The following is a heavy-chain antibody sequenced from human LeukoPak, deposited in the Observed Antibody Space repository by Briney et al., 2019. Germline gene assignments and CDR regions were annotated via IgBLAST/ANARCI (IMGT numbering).Heavy chain of an antibody. J-gene: IGHJ3*02. Sequence: GGSLRLSCAASGFTFSSYGMHWVRQAPGKGLEWVSAISGSGGSTYYADSVKGRFTISRDNSKNTLYLQMNSLRAEDTAVYYCAKANWNYEVNAFDIWGQGTMVTVSS. CDR3: AKANWNYEVNAFDI. CDR1: GFTFSSYG. CDR2: ISGSGGST. V-gene: IGHV3-23*01. D-gene: IGHD1-7*01.